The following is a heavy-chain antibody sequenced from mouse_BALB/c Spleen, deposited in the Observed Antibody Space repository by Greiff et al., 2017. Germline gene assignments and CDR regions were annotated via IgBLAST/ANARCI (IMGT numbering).Heavy chain of an antibody. D-gene: IGHD1-1*01. Sequence: EVKLMESGGGLVKPGGSLKLSCAASGFTFSDYYMYWVRQTPEKRLEWVATISDGGSYTYYPDSVKGRFTISRDNAKNNLYLQMSSLKSEDTAMYYCARDRYYGSSPAWFAYWGQGTLVTVSA. V-gene: IGHV5-4*02. CDR3: ARDRYYGSSPAWFAY. J-gene: IGHJ3*01. CDR2: ISDGGSYT. CDR1: GFTFSDYY.